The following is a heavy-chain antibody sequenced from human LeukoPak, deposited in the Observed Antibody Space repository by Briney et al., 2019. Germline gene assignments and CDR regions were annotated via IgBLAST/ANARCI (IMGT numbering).Heavy chain of an antibody. D-gene: IGHD3-16*02. Sequence: GGSLRPSCAASGFTFDDYAMHWVRQAPGKGLEWVSGISWNRGSIGYADSVKGRFTISRDNAKNSLYLQMNSLRAEDTALYYCAKELSTFGGVIAPLDYWGQGTLVTVSS. CDR3: AKELSTFGGVIAPLDY. CDR1: GFTFDDYA. V-gene: IGHV3-9*01. J-gene: IGHJ4*02. CDR2: ISWNRGSI.